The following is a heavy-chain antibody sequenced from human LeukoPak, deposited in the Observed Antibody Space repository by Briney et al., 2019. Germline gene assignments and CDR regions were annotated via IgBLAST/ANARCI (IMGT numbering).Heavy chain of an antibody. J-gene: IGHJ3*02. CDR3: ARSTWDDAFDI. Sequence: KVGASLQISCQGSGSIFTSYWISWVRQLPGKGLEWMGRIDPSDSYTNYGPSFQGHVTISADKSISTAYLQWSSLKASDTAMYYCARSTWDDAFDIWGQGTMVTVSS. CDR2: IDPSDSYT. CDR1: GSIFTSYW. V-gene: IGHV5-10-1*01. D-gene: IGHD1-26*01.